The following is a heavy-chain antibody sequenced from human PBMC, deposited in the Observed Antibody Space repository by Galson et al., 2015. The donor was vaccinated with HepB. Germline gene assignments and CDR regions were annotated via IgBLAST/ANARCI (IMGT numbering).Heavy chain of an antibody. CDR3: AKAHYDYIWGSGGVGYFDY. J-gene: IGHJ4*02. Sequence: SLRLSCAASGFTFSSYGMHWVRQAPGKGLEWVAVISYDGSNKYYADSVKGRFTISRDNSKNTLYLQMNSLRAEDTAVYYCAKAHYDYIWGSGGVGYFDYWGQGTLVTVSS. CDR1: GFTFSSYG. V-gene: IGHV3-30*18. CDR2: ISYDGSNK. D-gene: IGHD3-16*01.